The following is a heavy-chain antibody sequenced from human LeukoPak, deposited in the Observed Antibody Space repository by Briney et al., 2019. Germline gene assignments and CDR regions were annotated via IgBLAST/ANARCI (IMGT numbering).Heavy chain of an antibody. J-gene: IGHJ4*02. CDR3: AITGRGYSSGH. CDR1: GGSTSSSSYY. D-gene: IGHD6-19*01. V-gene: IGHV4-39*01. CDR2: IYYSGST. Sequence: SETLSLTCTVSGGSTSSSSYYWGWIRQPPGKGLEWIGSIYYSGSTYYNPSLKSRVTISVDTSKNQFSLKLSSVTAADTAVYYCAITGRGYSSGHWGQGTLVTVSS.